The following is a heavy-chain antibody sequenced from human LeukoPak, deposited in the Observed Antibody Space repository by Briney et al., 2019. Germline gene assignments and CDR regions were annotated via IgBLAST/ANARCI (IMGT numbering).Heavy chain of an antibody. Sequence: PGRSLSLSSAASGFTDSSTYMNWVRQDRGKGLEWVSVIFGGGGTYYADSVKGRFIISRDNSKNTLHLQMNSLRAEDTAVYFCAREFVYGDPFDPWGQGTLVTVSS. CDR2: IFGGGGT. V-gene: IGHV3-66*01. CDR1: GFTDSSTY. D-gene: IGHD4-17*01. CDR3: AREFVYGDPFDP. J-gene: IGHJ5*02.